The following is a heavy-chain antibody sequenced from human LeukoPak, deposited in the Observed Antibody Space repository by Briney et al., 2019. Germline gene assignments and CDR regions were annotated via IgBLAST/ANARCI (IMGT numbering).Heavy chain of an antibody. CDR1: GYTFTGYY. Sequence: ASVKVSCKASGYTFTGYYMHWVRQAPGQGLEWMGWINPNSGGTNYAQKFQGRVTITRNTSISTAYMELSSLRSEDTAVYYCARDRGSSDAFDIWGQGTMVTVSS. D-gene: IGHD6-6*01. J-gene: IGHJ3*02. CDR2: INPNSGGT. CDR3: ARDRGSSDAFDI. V-gene: IGHV1-2*02.